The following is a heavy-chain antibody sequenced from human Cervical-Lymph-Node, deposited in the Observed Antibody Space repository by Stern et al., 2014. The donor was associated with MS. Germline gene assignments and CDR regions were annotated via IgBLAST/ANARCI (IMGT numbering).Heavy chain of an antibody. V-gene: IGHV1-69*01. CDR3: ARGASSAAWYKHAVDV. J-gene: IGHJ6*02. D-gene: IGHD1-14*01. CDR2: LIPVLGTP. CDR1: GDTSKTDA. Sequence: VQLVESGAEVQKPGSSVKVSCKASGDTSKTDAIHWVRQAPGQGLEWMGGLIPVLGTPAYAQRFKGRVSIAADESTATDYMELSSLRSDDTAVYYCARGASSAAWYKHAVDVWGQGTTVTVSS.